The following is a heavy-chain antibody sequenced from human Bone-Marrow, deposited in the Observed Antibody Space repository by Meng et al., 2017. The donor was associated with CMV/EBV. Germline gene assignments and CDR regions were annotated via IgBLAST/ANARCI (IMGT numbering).Heavy chain of an antibody. J-gene: IGHJ4*02. D-gene: IGHD6-19*01. V-gene: IGHV1-69*05. Sequence: SVKVSCKASGGTFSNSGIIWVRQAPGQGLEWMGGIIPVFGTADYAKKFQGRVTITTDESTSTAYMELSSLKSEDTAVYYCASPQWHLPMGLDYWGQGTLVTVSS. CDR1: GGTFSNSG. CDR3: ASPQWHLPMGLDY. CDR2: IIPVFGTA.